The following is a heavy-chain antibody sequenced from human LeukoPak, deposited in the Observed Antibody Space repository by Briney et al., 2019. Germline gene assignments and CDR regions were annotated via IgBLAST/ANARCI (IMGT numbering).Heavy chain of an antibody. CDR2: ISSSGSTI. V-gene: IGHV3-11*01. D-gene: IGHD2-2*02. Sequence: GGSLRLSCAASGFTFSDYYMSWIRQAPGKGLEWVSYISSSGSTIYYADSVKGRFTISRDNAKNSLYLQMNSLRAEDTAVYYCASSDCSSTCCYIDYWGQGTLVTVSS. CDR3: ASSDCSSTCCYIDY. J-gene: IGHJ4*02. CDR1: GFTFSDYY.